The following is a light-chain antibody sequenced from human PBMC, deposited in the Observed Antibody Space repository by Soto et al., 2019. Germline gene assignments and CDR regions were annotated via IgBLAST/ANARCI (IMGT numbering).Light chain of an antibody. CDR3: SSYTTSSTVV. V-gene: IGLV2-14*01. Sequence: QSALTQPASVSGSPGQSITISYTGTSSDIGPYKYVSWYQQRPAKAPKLMIYDVSIRPSGVSSRFSGSKSGNTASLTISGLQADDEADYYCSSYTTSSTVVFGGGTKVTVL. CDR2: DVS. CDR1: SSDIGPYKY. J-gene: IGLJ3*02.